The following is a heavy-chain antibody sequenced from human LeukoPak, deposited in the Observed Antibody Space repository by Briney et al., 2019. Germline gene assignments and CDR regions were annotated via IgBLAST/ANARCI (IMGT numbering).Heavy chain of an antibody. V-gene: IGHV4-34*01. CDR2: INHSGST. CDR3: ARVYSYGFSSIDY. D-gene: IGHD5-18*01. Sequence: PSETLSHTCAVHGGSLSNYYWSWIRQPPGKGLEWIGEINHSGSTNYNPSLKSRVTMSVDTSKNQFSLKLASVTAADTAVYYCARVYSYGFSSIDYWGQGALVTVSS. J-gene: IGHJ4*02. CDR1: GGSLSNYY.